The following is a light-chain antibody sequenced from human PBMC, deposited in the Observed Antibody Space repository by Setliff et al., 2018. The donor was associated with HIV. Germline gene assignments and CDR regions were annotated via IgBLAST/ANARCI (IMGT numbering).Light chain of an antibody. CDR3: QVWDSSSDHYV. CDR1: NIGSKS. CDR2: YDS. J-gene: IGLJ1*01. V-gene: IGLV3-21*04. Sequence: SYELTQPPSVSVAPGKTARITCGGNNIGSKSVHWYQQKPGQAPVLVIYYDSDRPSGIPARFSGANSGNTATLTISRVEAGDEADYYCQVWDSSSDHYVFGTGTKV.